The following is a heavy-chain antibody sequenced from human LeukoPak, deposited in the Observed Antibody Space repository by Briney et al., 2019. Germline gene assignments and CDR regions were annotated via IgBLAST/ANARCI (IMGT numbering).Heavy chain of an antibody. CDR2: IYTSGST. D-gene: IGHD3-3*01. V-gene: IGHV4-61*02. J-gene: IGHJ5*02. CDR1: GGSISSGSYY. Sequence: SETLSLTCTVSGGSISSGSYYWSWIRQPAGKGLGWIGRIYTSGSTNYNPSLKSRVTISVDTSKNQFSLKLSSVTAADTAVYYCARDPSWEWNWFDPWGQGTLVTVSS. CDR3: ARDPSWEWNWFDP.